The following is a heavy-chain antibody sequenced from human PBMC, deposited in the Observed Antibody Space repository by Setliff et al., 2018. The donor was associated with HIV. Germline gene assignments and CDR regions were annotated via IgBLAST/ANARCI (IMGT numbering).Heavy chain of an antibody. CDR3: AREQLGFGPPRGMDV. V-gene: IGHV1-69*06. CDR1: GGTFSRNA. Sequence: ASVKVSCKASGGTFSRNAISWVRQAPGQGLEWMGRIIPIFGTANYAQKFQGRVTITADKSTSTAHMELSSLRSEDTAVYYCAREQLGFGPPRGMDVWGQGTTVTVSS. J-gene: IGHJ6*02. CDR2: IIPIFGTA. D-gene: IGHD6-13*01.